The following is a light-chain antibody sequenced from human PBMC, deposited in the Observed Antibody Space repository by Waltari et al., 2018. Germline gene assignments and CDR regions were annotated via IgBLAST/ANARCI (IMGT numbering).Light chain of an antibody. CDR2: AAS. CDR3: QQSYSTPWT. Sequence: DIEMTQSSSYLSASVGDRVTITCRASQSISSYLNLYQQKPGKAPKLLIYAASSFQNGVPSKFSGSGSGTDFTLTFSSLQPGDFATYYCQQSYSTPWTFGQGTKVEIK. V-gene: IGKV1-39*01. CDR1: QSISSY. J-gene: IGKJ1*01.